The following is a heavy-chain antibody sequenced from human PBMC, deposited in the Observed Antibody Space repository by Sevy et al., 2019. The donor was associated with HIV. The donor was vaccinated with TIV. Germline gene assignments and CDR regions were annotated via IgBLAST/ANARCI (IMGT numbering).Heavy chain of an antibody. V-gene: IGHV3-48*02. J-gene: IGHJ3*02. D-gene: IGHD4-17*01. Sequence: GGSLRLSCAASGFTFSSYSMNWVRQAPGKGLEWVSYISSSSSTIYYADSVKGRFTISRDNAKNSLYLQMNSLRDEDTAVYYCARDNGYGDYFHAFDIWRQGTMVTVSS. CDR3: ARDNGYGDYFHAFDI. CDR2: ISSSSSTI. CDR1: GFTFSSYS.